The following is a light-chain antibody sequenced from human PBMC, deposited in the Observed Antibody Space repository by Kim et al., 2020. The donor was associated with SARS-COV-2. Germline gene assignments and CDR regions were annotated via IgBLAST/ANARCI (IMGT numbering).Light chain of an antibody. J-gene: IGLJ3*02. CDR3: VSYTSSIARV. CDR1: SSDVGIYNY. CDR2: DVT. Sequence: QSALTQPASVSGSPGQSITISCTGTSSDVGIYNYVSWYQQHPGKAPKLIIYDVTNRPAGVSDRFSGSKSGNTASLTSSGLQIDDEADYYCVSYTSSIARVFGGGTQLTVL. V-gene: IGLV2-14*03.